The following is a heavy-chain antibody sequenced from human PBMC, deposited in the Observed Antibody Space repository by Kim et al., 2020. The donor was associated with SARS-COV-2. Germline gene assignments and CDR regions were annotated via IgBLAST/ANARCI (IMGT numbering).Heavy chain of an antibody. V-gene: IGHV3-74*01. Sequence: GGSLRLSCAASGFTFSSYWMHWVRQAPGKGLVWVSRINSDGSSTSYADSVKGRFTISRDNAKNTLYLQMNSLRAEDTAVYYCARGGGYYYDSSGYPTPNPFDYWGQGTLVTVSS. D-gene: IGHD3-22*01. J-gene: IGHJ4*02. CDR2: INSDGSST. CDR3: ARGGGYYYDSSGYPTPNPFDY. CDR1: GFTFSSYW.